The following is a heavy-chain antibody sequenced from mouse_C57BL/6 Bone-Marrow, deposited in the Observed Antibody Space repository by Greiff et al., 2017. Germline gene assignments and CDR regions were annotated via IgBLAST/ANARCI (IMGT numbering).Heavy chain of an antibody. D-gene: IGHD3-3*01. CDR2: IHPNSGST. J-gene: IGHJ1*03. CDR3: ARAGRRRYFDV. Sequence: QVQLKQPGAELVKPGASVKLSCKASGYTFTSYWMHWVKQRPGQGLEWIGMIHPNSGSTNYNEKFKSKATLTVDKSSSTAYMQLSSLTSEDSAVXYCARAGRRRYFDVWGTGTTVTVSS. CDR1: GYTFTSYW. V-gene: IGHV1-64*01.